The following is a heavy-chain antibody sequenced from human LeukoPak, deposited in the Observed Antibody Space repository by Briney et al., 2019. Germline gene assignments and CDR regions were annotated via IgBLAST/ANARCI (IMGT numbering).Heavy chain of an antibody. CDR2: IYYSGST. CDR3: ARQRELRVFDY. CDR1: GGSVSSSSYY. Sequence: PSETLYLTCTVSGGSVSSSSYYWGWIRQPPGKGLEWIGSIYYSGSTYYNPSLKSRVTISVDTSKNQFSLKLSSLTAADTAVYYCARQRELRVFDYWGQGTLVTVSS. V-gene: IGHV4-39*01. D-gene: IGHD1-26*01. J-gene: IGHJ4*02.